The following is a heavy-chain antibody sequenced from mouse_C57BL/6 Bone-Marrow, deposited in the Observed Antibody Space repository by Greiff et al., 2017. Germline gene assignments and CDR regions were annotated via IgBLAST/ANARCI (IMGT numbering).Heavy chain of an antibody. V-gene: IGHV1-55*01. CDR3: ARPDYSNYWYFYV. CDR1: GYTFTSYW. CDR2: IYPGSGST. D-gene: IGHD2-5*01. Sequence: QVHVKQPGAELVKPGASVKMSCKASGYTFTSYWITWVKQRPGQGLEWIGDIYPGSGSTNYNEKFKSKATLTVDTASSTAYMQLSSLTSEDSAVYYGARPDYSNYWYFYVWGTGTTVTVSS. J-gene: IGHJ1*03.